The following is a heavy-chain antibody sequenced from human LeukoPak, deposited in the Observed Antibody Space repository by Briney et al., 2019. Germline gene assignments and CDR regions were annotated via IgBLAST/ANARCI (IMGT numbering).Heavy chain of an antibody. CDR1: GGSISSGDYY. V-gene: IGHV4-30-4*08. CDR2: THYSGST. Sequence: SQTLSLTCTVSGGSISSGDYYWSWIRQPPGKGLEWIGYTHYSGSTYYNPSLKSRVTISVDTSKNQFSLKLSSVTAADTAVYYCAGYDSSGYPDYWGQGTLVTVSS. J-gene: IGHJ4*02. D-gene: IGHD3-22*01. CDR3: AGYDSSGYPDY.